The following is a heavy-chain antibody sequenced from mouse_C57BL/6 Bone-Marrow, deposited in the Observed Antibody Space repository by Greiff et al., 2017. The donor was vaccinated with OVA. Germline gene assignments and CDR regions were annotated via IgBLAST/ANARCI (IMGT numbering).Heavy chain of an antibody. CDR2: ISDGGSYT. CDR1: GFTFSSYA. Sequence: DVQLVESGGGLVKPGGSLKLSCAASGFTFSSYAMSWVRQTPEKRLEWVATISDGGSYTYYPDNVKGRFTISRDNAKNNLYLQMSHLKSEDTAMYYCARDITGYYAMDYWGQGTSVTVSS. CDR3: ARDITGYYAMDY. J-gene: IGHJ4*01. V-gene: IGHV5-4*01. D-gene: IGHD4-1*01.